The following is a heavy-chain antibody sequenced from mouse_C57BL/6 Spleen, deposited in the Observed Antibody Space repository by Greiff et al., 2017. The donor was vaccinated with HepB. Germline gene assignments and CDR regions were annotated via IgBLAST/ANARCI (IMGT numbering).Heavy chain of an antibody. Sequence: VKVVESGPELVKPGASVKISCKASGYSFTSYYIHWVKQRPGQGLEWIGWIYPGSGNTKYNEKFKGKATLTADTSSSTAYMQLSSLTSEDSAVYYGASPSYYGSSLWYFDVWGTGTTVTVSS. CDR1: GYSFTSYY. J-gene: IGHJ1*03. D-gene: IGHD1-1*01. CDR3: ASPSYYGSSLWYFDV. V-gene: IGHV1-66*01. CDR2: IYPGSGNT.